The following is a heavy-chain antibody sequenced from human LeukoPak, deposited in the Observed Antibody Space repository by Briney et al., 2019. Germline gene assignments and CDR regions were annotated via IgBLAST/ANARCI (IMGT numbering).Heavy chain of an antibody. CDR1: GGSISSYY. CDR3: ARDCYSSGWDDAFDI. V-gene: IGHV4-59*01. CDR2: IYYSGST. J-gene: IGHJ3*02. D-gene: IGHD6-19*01. Sequence: SETLSLTCTVSGGSISSYYWSWIRQPPGKGLEWIGYIYYSGSTNYNPSLKSRVTISVDTSKNQFSLKLSSVTAADTAVYYCARDCYSSGWDDAFDIWGQGTMVTVSS.